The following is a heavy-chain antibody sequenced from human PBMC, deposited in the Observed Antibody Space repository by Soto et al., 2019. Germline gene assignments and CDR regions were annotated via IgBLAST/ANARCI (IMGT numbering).Heavy chain of an antibody. V-gene: IGHV1-8*01. CDR3: ARGPGGSVGSWDAFDI. J-gene: IGHJ3*02. CDR2: MNPNSGNT. CDR1: GYTFTSYD. D-gene: IGHD2-15*01. Sequence: QVQLVQSGAEVKKPGASVKVSCKASGYTFTSYDINWVRQATGQGLEWMGWMNPNSGNTGYAQKLQGRVTMARNTSISTAYMELSSLRSEDTAVYYCARGPGGSVGSWDAFDIWGKGTMVTVSS.